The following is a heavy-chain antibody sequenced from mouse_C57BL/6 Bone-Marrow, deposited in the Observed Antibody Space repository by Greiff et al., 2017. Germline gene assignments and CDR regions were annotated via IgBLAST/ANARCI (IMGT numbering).Heavy chain of an antibody. Sequence: QVQLQQPGAELVKPGASVKLSCKASGYTFTSYWMQWVKQRPGQGLEWIGEIDPSDSSTNYTQKFKGKATLTLDTSSSTASMQLSRLTSEDSAVYDWARPPYYYGSSYAMDYWGQGTSVTVSS. CDR2: IDPSDSST. J-gene: IGHJ4*01. D-gene: IGHD1-1*01. CDR3: ARPPYYYGSSYAMDY. V-gene: IGHV1-50*01. CDR1: GYTFTSYW.